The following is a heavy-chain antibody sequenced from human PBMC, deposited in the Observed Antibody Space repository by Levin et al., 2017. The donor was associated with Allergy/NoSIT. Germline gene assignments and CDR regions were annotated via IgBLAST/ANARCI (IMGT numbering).Heavy chain of an antibody. CDR3: ARDTETPIAAAGTPDY. V-gene: IGHV3-33*01. J-gene: IGHJ4*02. Sequence: PGGSLRLSCAASGFTFSSYGMHWVRQAPGKGLEWVAVIWYDGSNKYYADSVKGRFTISRDNSKNTLYLQMNSLRAEDTAVYYCARDTETPIAAAGTPDYWGQGTLVTVSS. CDR2: IWYDGSNK. CDR1: GFTFSSYG. D-gene: IGHD6-13*01.